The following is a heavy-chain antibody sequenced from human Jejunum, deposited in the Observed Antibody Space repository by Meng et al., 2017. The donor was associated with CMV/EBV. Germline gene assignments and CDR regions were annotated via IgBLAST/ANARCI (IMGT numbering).Heavy chain of an antibody. V-gene: IGHV3-15*01. CDR2: MKTKTDGGTT. Sequence: GITFTDAWITWVRQTTEKGLEWVGRMKTKTDGGTTGAIAPGRDRFTISRDDSKNTVYLQMNSLKTEDTAIYYCATDTFRRNFCDHWGQGMLVTVSS. J-gene: IGHJ4*02. CDR1: GITFTDAW. D-gene: IGHD2/OR15-2a*01. CDR3: ATDTFRRNFCDH.